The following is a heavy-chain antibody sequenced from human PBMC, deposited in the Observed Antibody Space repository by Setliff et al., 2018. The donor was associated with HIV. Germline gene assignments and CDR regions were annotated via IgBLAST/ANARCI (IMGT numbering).Heavy chain of an antibody. CDR1: GYTFTSYY. CDR3: AREDCSGGSCYGSDY. J-gene: IGHJ4*02. V-gene: IGHV1-46*01. Sequence: ASVKVSCKASGYTFTSYYMHWVRQAPGQGLEWMGIINPGGGSTSYAQKFQGRVTMTRDTSTSTVYMELSSLRSEDTAVYYCAREDCSGGSCYGSDYWGQGTLVTVSS. D-gene: IGHD2-15*01. CDR2: INPGGGST.